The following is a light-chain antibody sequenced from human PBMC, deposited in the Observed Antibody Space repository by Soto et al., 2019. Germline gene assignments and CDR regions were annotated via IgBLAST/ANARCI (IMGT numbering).Light chain of an antibody. CDR1: QSVSNY. V-gene: IGKV3-11*01. J-gene: IGKJ3*01. CDR3: QQRSNWPPVFT. CDR2: DAS. Sequence: EIVLTQSPATLSLSPGQRATLSCRASQSVSNYLAWYKQKPGQAPRLLIYDASNRATGIPARFSGSGSGTDFTLTISSLEPEDFAVYYCQQRSNWPPVFTFGPGTKVDIK.